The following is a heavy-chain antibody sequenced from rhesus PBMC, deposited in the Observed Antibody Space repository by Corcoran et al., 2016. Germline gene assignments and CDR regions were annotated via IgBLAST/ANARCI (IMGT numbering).Heavy chain of an antibody. J-gene: IGHJ4*01. Sequence: QVQLQESGPGLVKPSETLSLTCAVSGGSISSSNWWRWIRQPPGKGLEWIGDISGSSGGTSYNPSRESRVTISKDTSKNQFSRKLRSVTAAYTALYYCARDPFDYGNYYWGQGVLVTVSS. CDR3: ARDPFDYGNYY. D-gene: IGHD4-35*01. CDR1: GGSISSSNW. V-gene: IGHV4S19*01. CDR2: ISGSSGGT.